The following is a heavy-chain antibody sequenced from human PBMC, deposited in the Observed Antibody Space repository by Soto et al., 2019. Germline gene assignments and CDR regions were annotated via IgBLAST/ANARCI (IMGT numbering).Heavy chain of an antibody. CDR2: ISSSSSYI. V-gene: IGHV3-21*01. D-gene: IGHD2-8*01. CDR1: GFTFSSYS. Sequence: GGSLRLSCAASGFTFSSYSMNWVRQAPGKGLEWVSSISSSSSYIYYADSVKGRITISRDNAKNSLYLQMNSLRAEDTAVYYCARDRYCTNGVCYNWFDPWGQGTLVTVSS. J-gene: IGHJ5*02. CDR3: ARDRYCTNGVCYNWFDP.